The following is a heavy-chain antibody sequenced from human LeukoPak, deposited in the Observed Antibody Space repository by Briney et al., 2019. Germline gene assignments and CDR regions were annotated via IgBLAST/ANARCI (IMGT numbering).Heavy chain of an antibody. CDR1: GFTFYNYG. Sequence: GGSLRLSCAASGFTFYNYGMSWVRLAPGKGLEWVSGINWNGGSIGYAHSVKGRFTISRDYAENSLYLQMNSLRAEDTAVYYCARDWGNWDFDYWGQGTLVIVSS. CDR3: ARDWGNWDFDY. V-gene: IGHV3-20*04. CDR2: INWNGGSI. J-gene: IGHJ4*02. D-gene: IGHD1-1*01.